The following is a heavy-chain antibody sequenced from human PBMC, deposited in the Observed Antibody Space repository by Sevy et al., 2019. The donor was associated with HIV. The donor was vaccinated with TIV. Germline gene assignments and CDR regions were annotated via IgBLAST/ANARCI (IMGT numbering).Heavy chain of an antibody. CDR3: ARVVAYCTGGTCFPGYYYGMDV. D-gene: IGHD2-15*01. V-gene: IGHV3-21*01. CDR2: ISSSSSSI. J-gene: IGHJ6*02. CDR1: GFTFSSYN. Sequence: GGSLRLSCAASGFTFSSYNMNWVRQAPGKGLEWVSSISSSSSSIYYADSVRGRFTISRDNAKNSLYLQMNSLRAEDTGLYDCARVVAYCTGGTCFPGYYYGMDVWGQGTTVTVSS.